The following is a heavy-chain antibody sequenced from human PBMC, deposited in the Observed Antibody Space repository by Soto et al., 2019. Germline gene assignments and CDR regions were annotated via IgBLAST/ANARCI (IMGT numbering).Heavy chain of an antibody. D-gene: IGHD2-15*01. CDR3: ARDIGRYCSGGSCYCFDY. CDR2: ISYDGSNK. J-gene: IGHJ4*02. CDR1: GFTFSSYA. V-gene: IGHV3-30-3*01. Sequence: PGGSLRLSCAASGFTFSSYAMHWVRQAPGKGLEWVAVISYDGSNKYYADSVKGRFTISRDNSKNTLHLQMNSLRAEDTAVYYCARDIGRYCSGGSCYCFDYWGQGT.